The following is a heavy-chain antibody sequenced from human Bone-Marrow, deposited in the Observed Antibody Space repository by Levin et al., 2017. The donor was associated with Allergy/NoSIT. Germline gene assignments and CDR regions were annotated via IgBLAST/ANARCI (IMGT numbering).Heavy chain of an antibody. Sequence: GGSLRLSCAASGFIFSTCSMNWVRQAPGKGLEWISYISSSSGSIYYADSVQGRFTISRDNAKNSLYLQMNSLRAEDTAVYYCASNKYYYGSWSNLDYWGQGTLVTVSS. V-gene: IGHV3-48*01. CDR1: GFIFSTCS. D-gene: IGHD3-10*01. CDR3: ASNKYYYGSWSNLDY. J-gene: IGHJ4*02. CDR2: ISSSSGSI.